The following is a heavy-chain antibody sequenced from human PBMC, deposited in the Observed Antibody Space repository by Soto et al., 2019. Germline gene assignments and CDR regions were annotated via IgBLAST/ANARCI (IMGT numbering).Heavy chain of an antibody. J-gene: IGHJ6*03. CDR2: MNPNSGHA. V-gene: IGHV1-8*01. CDR1: GYTFSNYD. Sequence: QVQLVQSGAEVKKPGASVKVSCKASGYTFSNYDIIWVRQATRQGLEWMGWMNPNSGHAGFAQKFQGRVTLTRNTSLSTAYMEVSSLRSEDTAVYFCARRLSSSTYYYYMDVWGKGTTVTVS. CDR3: ARRLSSSTYYYYMDV. D-gene: IGHD6-6*01.